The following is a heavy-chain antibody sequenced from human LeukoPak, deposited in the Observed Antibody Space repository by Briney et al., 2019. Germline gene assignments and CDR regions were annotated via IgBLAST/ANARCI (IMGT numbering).Heavy chain of an antibody. Sequence: SDTVSLPCTVCGGSISRYHERWTPHPPEGAVEWIRYIYYSGSTNYNPSLKSRVNISVDTSKNQFSLKLGSVTAADTAVYYCASGTDSDYWGQGTLVTVSS. V-gene: IGHV4-59*07. CDR1: GGSISRYH. J-gene: IGHJ4*02. CDR3: ASGTDSDY. CDR2: IYYSGST. D-gene: IGHD1-26*01.